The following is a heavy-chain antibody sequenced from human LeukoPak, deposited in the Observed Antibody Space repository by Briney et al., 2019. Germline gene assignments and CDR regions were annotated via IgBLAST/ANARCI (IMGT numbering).Heavy chain of an antibody. CDR1: GYTFTSYY. CDR3: ARDGGGSYYYYYMDV. D-gene: IGHD1-26*01. Sequence: ASVKVSCKASGYTFTSYYMHWVRQAPGQGLEWMGIINPSGGSTSYAQKFQGRVTMTRDMSTSTVYMELSSLRSEDTAVYYCARDGGGSYYYYYMDVWAKGPRSPSP. J-gene: IGHJ6*03. CDR2: INPSGGST. V-gene: IGHV1-46*01.